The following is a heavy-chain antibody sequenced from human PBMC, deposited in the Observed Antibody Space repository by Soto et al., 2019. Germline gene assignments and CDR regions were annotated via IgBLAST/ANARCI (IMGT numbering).Heavy chain of an antibody. CDR2: IIPIFGTA. Sequence: SVKVSCKASGGTFSSYAISWVRQAPGQGLEWMGGIIPIFGTANYAQKFQGRVTITADESTSTAYMELSSLRSEDTAVYYCARDRSETYYYDSSGYRHDAFDIWGQGTMVTVSS. V-gene: IGHV1-69*13. J-gene: IGHJ3*02. D-gene: IGHD3-22*01. CDR1: GGTFSSYA. CDR3: ARDRSETYYYDSSGYRHDAFDI.